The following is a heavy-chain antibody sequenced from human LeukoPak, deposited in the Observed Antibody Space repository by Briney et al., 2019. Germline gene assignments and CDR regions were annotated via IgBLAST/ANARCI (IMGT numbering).Heavy chain of an antibody. D-gene: IGHD3-9*01. CDR1: GGSISSYY. V-gene: IGHV4-59*01. Sequence: SETLSLTCTVSGGSISSYYWSWIRQPPGKGLEWIGYIYYSGSTNYNPSLKSRVTISVDTSKNQFSLKLSSVTAADTAVYYCARATHYDILTGYYKYYYYMDVWGKGTTVTISS. CDR2: IYYSGST. CDR3: ARATHYDILTGYYKYYYYMDV. J-gene: IGHJ6*03.